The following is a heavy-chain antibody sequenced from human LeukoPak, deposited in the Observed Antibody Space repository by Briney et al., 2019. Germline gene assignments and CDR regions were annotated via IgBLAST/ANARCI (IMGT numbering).Heavy chain of an antibody. CDR3: ARYYGDSGSYFDY. V-gene: IGHV3-7*01. J-gene: IGHJ4*02. Sequence: GGSLRLSCAASGFTFSSYNMNWVRQAPGKGLEWVANIKQDGSEKYYVDSVKGRFTISRDNAKNSLYLQMNSLRAEDTAVYYCARYYGDSGSYFDYWGQGTLVTVSS. CDR1: GFTFSSYN. CDR2: IKQDGSEK. D-gene: IGHD4-17*01.